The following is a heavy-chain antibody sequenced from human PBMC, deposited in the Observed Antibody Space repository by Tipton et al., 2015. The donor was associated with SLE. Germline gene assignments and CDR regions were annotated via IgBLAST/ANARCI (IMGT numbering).Heavy chain of an antibody. D-gene: IGHD2-2*01. CDR3: VVCSPSSCAYFDY. Sequence: TLSLTCTVSGGAISEYYWGWIRQPAGKGLEWIGRIYTGGNTEYNPSLESRVTLSADASKAQFSLKLTSVTAADTAVYYCVVCSPSSCAYFDYWGQGRLVTASS. CDR2: IYTGGNT. CDR1: GGAISEYY. J-gene: IGHJ4*02. V-gene: IGHV4-4*07.